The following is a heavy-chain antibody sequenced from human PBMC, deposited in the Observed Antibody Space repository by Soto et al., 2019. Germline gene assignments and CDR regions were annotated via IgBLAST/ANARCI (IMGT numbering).Heavy chain of an antibody. D-gene: IGHD5-12*01. CDR1: GFTFSSYS. CDR3: ASDPPYSGYDLLNYYYYYYMDV. Sequence: GGSLRLSCAASGFTFSSYSMNWVRQAPGKGLEWVSSISSSSSYIYYADSVKGRFTISRDNAKNSLYLQMNSLRAEDTAVYYCASDPPYSGYDLLNYYYYYYMDVWGKGTTVTVSS. J-gene: IGHJ6*03. V-gene: IGHV3-21*01. CDR2: ISSSSSYI.